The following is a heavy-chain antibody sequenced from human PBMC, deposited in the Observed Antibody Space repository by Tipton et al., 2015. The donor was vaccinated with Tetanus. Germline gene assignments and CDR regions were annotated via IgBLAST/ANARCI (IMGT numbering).Heavy chain of an antibody. J-gene: IGHJ6*02. V-gene: IGHV3-23*01. CDR1: GFTFSSYA. CDR3: AKDTGVTPHYGMDV. D-gene: IGHD2-21*02. Sequence: GSLRLSCAASGFTFSSYAMTWVRQAPGKGLEWVSTISGSGGSTYYADSVKGRFTISRDNSKNSLYLQMNSLRAEDTALYYCAKDTGVTPHYGMDVWGQGTTVTVSS. CDR2: ISGSGGST.